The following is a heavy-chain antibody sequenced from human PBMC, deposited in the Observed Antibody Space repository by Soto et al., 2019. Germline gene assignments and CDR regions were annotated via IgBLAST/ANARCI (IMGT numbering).Heavy chain of an antibody. Sequence: EVQLVESGGGLVQPGGSLRLSCVASGFTFSSYWMQWVRQAPGKGLDWVANINGDGSEKNYVESVKGRITISRDHAKNSLYLPMNSLRDEDTAVYFCVIDADYGSGGGWYDAYDMWGQGTMVTVSS. D-gene: IGHD2-15*01. CDR3: VIDADYGSGGGWYDAYDM. CDR1: GFTFSSYW. CDR2: INGDGSEK. J-gene: IGHJ3*02. V-gene: IGHV3-7*01.